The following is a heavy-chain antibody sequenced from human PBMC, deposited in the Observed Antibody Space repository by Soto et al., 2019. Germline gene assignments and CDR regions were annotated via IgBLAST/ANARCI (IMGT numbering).Heavy chain of an antibody. CDR3: ARVVGGQQPSWWFDP. CDR1: GGSISSGGYY. Sequence: QVQLQESGPGLVKPSQTLSLTCTVSGGSISSGGYYWSWIRQHPGKGLEWIGYIYYNGSTYYNPSLKSRVTISVDTSKNQFSLKLSSVTAADTAVYYCARVVGGQQPSWWFDPWGQGTLVTVSS. J-gene: IGHJ5*02. V-gene: IGHV4-31*03. CDR2: IYYNGST. D-gene: IGHD6-13*01.